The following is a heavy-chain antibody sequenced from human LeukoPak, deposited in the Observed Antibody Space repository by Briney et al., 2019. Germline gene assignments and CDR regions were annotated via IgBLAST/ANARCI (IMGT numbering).Heavy chain of an antibody. CDR2: MNPNSGNT. D-gene: IGHD2-21*01. V-gene: IGHV1-8*01. J-gene: IGHJ4*02. CDR1: GYTFTSYD. Sequence: ASVKVSCKASGYTFTSYDINWVRQATGQGLEWMGWMNPNSGNTGYAQKFQGRVTMTRNTSIRTAYMELSSLRTDDTALYYCARAAWVSTSSKYYFDNWGQGTLVTVSS. CDR3: ARAAWVSTSSKYYFDN.